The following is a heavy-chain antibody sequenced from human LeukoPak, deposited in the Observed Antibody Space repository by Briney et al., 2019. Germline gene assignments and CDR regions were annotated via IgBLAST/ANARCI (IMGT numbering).Heavy chain of an antibody. J-gene: IGHJ3*02. V-gene: IGHV3-74*01. Sequence: GGSLRLSCAASGFTFSGYWMHWVRQAPGKGLVWVSRINSDGSTTSYADSVKGRFTISRDNAKNSLYLQMNSLRAEDTAVYYCASWFRRDAFDIWGQGTMVTVSS. D-gene: IGHD3-9*01. CDR2: INSDGSTT. CDR1: GFTFSGYW. CDR3: ASWFRRDAFDI.